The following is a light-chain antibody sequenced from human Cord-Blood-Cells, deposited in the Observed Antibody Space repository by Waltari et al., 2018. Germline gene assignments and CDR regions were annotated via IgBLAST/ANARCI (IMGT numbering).Light chain of an antibody. CDR2: GKN. Sequence: SSELTQDPAVSVALGPTVRITCQGDSLRSYYASWYQQKPGQAPVLVIYGKNNRPSGIPDRFSGSSSGNTASLTITGAQAEDEADYYCNSRDSSGNLFGGGTKLTVL. CDR1: SLRSYY. CDR3: NSRDSSGNL. J-gene: IGLJ2*01. V-gene: IGLV3-19*01.